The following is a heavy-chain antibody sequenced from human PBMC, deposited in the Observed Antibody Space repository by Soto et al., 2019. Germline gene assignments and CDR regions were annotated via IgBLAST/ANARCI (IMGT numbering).Heavy chain of an antibody. CDR3: ARDSSGWYYYYYGMDV. Sequence: QVQLVQSGAEVKKPGASVKVSCKASGYTFTSYDINWVRQATGQGLEWVGWMNPNSGNTGYAQKFQGGVSMTTNTSISTAYMDLSSLRSEDTAVYYCARDSSGWYYYYYGMDVWGQGTTVTVSS. CDR2: MNPNSGNT. D-gene: IGHD6-19*01. V-gene: IGHV1-8*01. J-gene: IGHJ6*02. CDR1: GYTFTSYD.